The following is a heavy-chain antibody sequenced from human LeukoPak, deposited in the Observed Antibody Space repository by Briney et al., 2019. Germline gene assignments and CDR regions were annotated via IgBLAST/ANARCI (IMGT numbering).Heavy chain of an antibody. Sequence: GGSLRLSCAASGFTFSSYAMSWVRQAPGKGLEWVSAISGSGGSTYYADSVKGRFTISRDNSKNTLYLQMNSPRAEDTAVYYCAKDSANDEYIVGANGGAFDIWGQGTMVTVSS. CDR2: ISGSGGST. V-gene: IGHV3-23*01. J-gene: IGHJ3*02. CDR1: GFTFSSYA. CDR3: AKDSANDEYIVGANGGAFDI. D-gene: IGHD1-26*01.